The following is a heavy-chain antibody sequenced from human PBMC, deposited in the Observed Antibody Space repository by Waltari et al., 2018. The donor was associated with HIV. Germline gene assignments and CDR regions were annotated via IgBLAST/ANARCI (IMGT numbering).Heavy chain of an antibody. CDR2: IYYKGNT. Sequence: QVQLQESGPGLVKPSETLSLTCDVSGGSISTYYWNWIRQPPGKGLEWIGYIYYKGNTKYNPSLNSRVTMSIDTSKNQFSLNLRSVTAADTAVYYCARDNDGGNSDWFDPWGHGTLVTVSS. CDR1: GGSISTYY. V-gene: IGHV4-59*01. D-gene: IGHD2-21*02. J-gene: IGHJ5*02. CDR3: ARDNDGGNSDWFDP.